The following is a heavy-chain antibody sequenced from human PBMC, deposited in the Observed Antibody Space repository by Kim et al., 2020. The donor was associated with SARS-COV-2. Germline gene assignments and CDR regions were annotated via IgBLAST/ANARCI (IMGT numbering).Heavy chain of an antibody. CDR3: ASITIYDILTGFWTDAFDI. Sequence: GGSLRLSCAASGITFSSYEMNWVRQAPGKGLEWISYISCSGSTIYYADSVKGRFTISRDNAKNSLYLQMNSLRAEDMAVYYCASITIYDILTGFWTDAFDIWGQGTMVTVSS. V-gene: IGHV3-48*03. CDR1: GITFSSYE. D-gene: IGHD3-9*01. CDR2: ISCSGSTI. J-gene: IGHJ3*02.